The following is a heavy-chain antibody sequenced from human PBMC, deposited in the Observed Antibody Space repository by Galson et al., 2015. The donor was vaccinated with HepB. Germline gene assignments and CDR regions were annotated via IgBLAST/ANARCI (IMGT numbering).Heavy chain of an antibody. CDR1: GASVTGYY. CDR2: IYYDGNT. J-gene: IGHJ1*01. Sequence: SETLSLTCTVSGASVTGYYWSWIRQPPGKGLQWIGYIYYDGNTNYNPSLKRRVTMSVDTSKNQFSLNPRTVTATDTAVYYCARHGFGSEDNVWGQGTLVAVSS. D-gene: IGHD3-10*01. CDR3: ARHGFGSEDNV. V-gene: IGHV4-59*08.